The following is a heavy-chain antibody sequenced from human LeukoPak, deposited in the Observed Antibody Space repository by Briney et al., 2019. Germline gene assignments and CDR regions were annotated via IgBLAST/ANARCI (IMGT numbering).Heavy chain of an antibody. CDR1: GYTFTSYY. Sequence: GASVKVSCKAPGYTFTSYYMHWVRQAPGQGLEWMGIINPSGGSTSYAQKFQGRVTMTRDTSTSTVYMELSSLRSKDTAVYYCARDTTGGGPYYYGMDVWGQGTTVTVSS. V-gene: IGHV1-46*01. CDR2: INPSGGST. J-gene: IGHJ6*02. D-gene: IGHD7-27*01. CDR3: ARDTTGGGPYYYGMDV.